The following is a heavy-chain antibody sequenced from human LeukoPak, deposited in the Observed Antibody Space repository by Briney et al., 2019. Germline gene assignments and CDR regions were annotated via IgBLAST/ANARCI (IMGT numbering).Heavy chain of an antibody. Sequence: GGTLRLSCAASGFTFSNYGMSWVRQAPGKGLQWVSGISGSGGERYYTESVKGRFTISRDNSKNTLYLQMNSLRAEDTAVYYCARGSGIVSMWDYFDYWGQGTLVTVSS. CDR2: ISGSGGER. V-gene: IGHV3-23*01. CDR3: ARGSGIVSMWDYFDY. CDR1: GFTFSNYG. J-gene: IGHJ4*02. D-gene: IGHD3-10*02.